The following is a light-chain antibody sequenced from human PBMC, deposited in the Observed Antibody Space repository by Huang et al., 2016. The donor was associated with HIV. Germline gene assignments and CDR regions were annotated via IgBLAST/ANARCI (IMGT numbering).Light chain of an antibody. CDR3: QQRSNWPGIT. V-gene: IGKV3-11*01. CDR1: QSVSSD. Sequence: EIVLTHSHATLSLSPGERAPLSCRASQSVSSDLAWYKQKPGQAPRLLIYDASNRATGIPARVSGSGSGTDFTLTISSLEPEDFAVYYCQQRSNWPGITFGPGTKVDIK. CDR2: DAS. J-gene: IGKJ3*01.